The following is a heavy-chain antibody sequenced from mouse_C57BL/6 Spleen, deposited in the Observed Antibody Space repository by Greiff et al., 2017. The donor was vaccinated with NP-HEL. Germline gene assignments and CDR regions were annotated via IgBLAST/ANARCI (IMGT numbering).Heavy chain of an antibody. CDR1: GFTFSSYA. CDR2: ISDGGSYT. J-gene: IGHJ4*01. CDR3: AREGLGQGYAMDY. D-gene: IGHD4-1*01. Sequence: EVQRVESGGGLVKPGGSLKLSCAASGFTFSSYAMSWVRQTPEKRLEWVATISDGGSYTYYPDNVKGRFTISRDNAKNNLYLQMSHLKSEDTAMYYCAREGLGQGYAMDYWGQGTSVTVSS. V-gene: IGHV5-4*01.